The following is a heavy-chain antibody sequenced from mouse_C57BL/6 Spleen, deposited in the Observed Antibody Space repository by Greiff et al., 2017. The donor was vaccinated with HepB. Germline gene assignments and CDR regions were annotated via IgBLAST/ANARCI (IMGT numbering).Heavy chain of an antibody. CDR2: IDPETGGT. J-gene: IGHJ2*01. D-gene: IGHD1-1*01. CDR3: TRLATTEDY. Sequence: QVQLKESGAELVRPGASVTLSCKASGYTFTDYEMHWVKQTPVHGLEWIGAIDPETGGTAYNQKFKGKAILTADKSSSTAYMELRSLTSEDSAVYYCTRLATTEDYWGQGTTLTVSS. V-gene: IGHV1-15*01. CDR1: GYTFTDYE.